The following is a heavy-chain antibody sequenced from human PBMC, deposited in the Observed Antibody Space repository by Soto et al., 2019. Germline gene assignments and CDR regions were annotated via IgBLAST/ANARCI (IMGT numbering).Heavy chain of an antibody. CDR2: INHSGST. CDR3: ARDKITGLFDY. Sequence: QVQLQQWGAGLLKPSETLSLTCAVYGGSFSGYYWTWIRQPPGTGLEWIGEINHSGSTNYNPSLKSRVTTSVDTSKNQFSLKLTSVTAADTAVYYCARDKITGLFDYWGQGTLFTVSS. V-gene: IGHV4-34*01. J-gene: IGHJ4*02. D-gene: IGHD2-8*02. CDR1: GGSFSGYY.